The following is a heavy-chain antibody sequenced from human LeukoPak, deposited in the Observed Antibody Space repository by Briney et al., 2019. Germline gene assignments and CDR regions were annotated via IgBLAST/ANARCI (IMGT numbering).Heavy chain of an antibody. D-gene: IGHD3-16*02. J-gene: IGHJ5*02. Sequence: SETLSLTCTVSGGSISSYYWSWIRQPPGKGLEWIGYIYYSGSTNYNPSLKSRVTISVDTSKNQFSLKLSSVTAADTAVYYCARVGFGGGITPNWFDPWGQGTLVTVSS. V-gene: IGHV4-59*01. CDR1: GGSISSYY. CDR3: ARVGFGGGITPNWFDP. CDR2: IYYSGST.